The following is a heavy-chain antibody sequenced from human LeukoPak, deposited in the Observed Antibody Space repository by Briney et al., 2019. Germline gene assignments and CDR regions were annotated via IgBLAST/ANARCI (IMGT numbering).Heavy chain of an antibody. CDR1: GGSISSYF. V-gene: IGHV4-59*01. Sequence: SETLSLTCTVSGGSISSYFWSWIRQPPGKALEWIGYIYYTGSTNYNPSLKSRVTISVDTSKNQFSLKLSSGTAADTALYYCARAPHFYYYMDVCGKGTTVTVSS. CDR2: IYYTGST. CDR3: ARAPHFYYYMDV. J-gene: IGHJ6*03.